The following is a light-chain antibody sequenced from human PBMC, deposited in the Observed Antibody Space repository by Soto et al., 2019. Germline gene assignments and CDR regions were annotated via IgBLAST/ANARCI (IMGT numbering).Light chain of an antibody. CDR1: SSDIGGYNF. Sequence: QSALTQPASVSGSPGQSITISCTGTSSDIGGYNFVSWYQQHPGKDPKLMIYDVSNRPSGVSNRFSGSKSGNTASLTISGLQAEDEADYYCSSYTGRTPPVVFGGGTKLTVL. J-gene: IGLJ2*01. V-gene: IGLV2-14*01. CDR3: SSYTGRTPPVV. CDR2: DVS.